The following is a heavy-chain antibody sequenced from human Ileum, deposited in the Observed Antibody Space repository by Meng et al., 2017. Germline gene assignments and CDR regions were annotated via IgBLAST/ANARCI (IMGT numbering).Heavy chain of an antibody. J-gene: IGHJ3*02. CDR2: INRDGRST. CDR3: ARESPTLHDAFDI. CDR1: GFTFSNYW. V-gene: IGHV3-74*01. Sequence: GESLKISRAASGFTFSNYWMHWVRQGPGKGLVWVSHINRDGRSTGYADSVKGRLTISRDNAKNTLYLQMNSLRAEDTAVYYCARESPTLHDAFDIWGQGTRVTVSS.